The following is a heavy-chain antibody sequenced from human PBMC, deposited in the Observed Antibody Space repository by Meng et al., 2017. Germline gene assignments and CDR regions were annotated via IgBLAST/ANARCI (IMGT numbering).Heavy chain of an antibody. D-gene: IGHD1-26*01. Sequence: VQCWAELKQPGASLKVSCKPSGYTFTSYARNWGRQAPGQGLEWMGWINTNTGNPTYAQGFTGRFVFSLDTSVSTAYLQISSLKAEDTAVYYCAREGRVDFDYWGQGTLVTVSS. CDR1: GYTFTSYA. V-gene: IGHV7-4-1*02. J-gene: IGHJ4*02. CDR3: AREGRVDFDY. CDR2: INTNTGNP.